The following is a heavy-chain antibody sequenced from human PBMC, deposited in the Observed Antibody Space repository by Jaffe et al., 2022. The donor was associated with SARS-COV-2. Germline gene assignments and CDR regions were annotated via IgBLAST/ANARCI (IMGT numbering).Heavy chain of an antibody. CDR1: GISFSGNA. CDR2: ISDDETIK. J-gene: IGHJ3*02. Sequence: QMQLVESGGGVVQPGRSLRLSCAASGISFSGNAMHWVRQAPGKGLEWVAVISDDETIKYYADSVKGRFTISRDNSKDTLFLQMNSLRPEDTAIYYCARERDYSDYFSAFDIWGQGTMVTVSS. V-gene: IGHV3-30-3*01. D-gene: IGHD4-17*01. CDR3: ARERDYSDYFSAFDI.